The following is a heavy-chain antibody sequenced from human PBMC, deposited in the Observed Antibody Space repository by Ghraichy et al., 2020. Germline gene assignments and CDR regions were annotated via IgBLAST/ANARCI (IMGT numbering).Heavy chain of an antibody. V-gene: IGHV3-43*01. D-gene: IGHD3-3*01. Sequence: GGSLRLSCAASGFTFDDYTMHWVRQAPGKGLEWVSLISWDGGSTYYADSVKGRFTISRDNSKNSLYLQMNSLRTEDTALYYCAKEKGYDFWSGYSNYFDYWGQGTLVTVSS. J-gene: IGHJ4*02. CDR1: GFTFDDYT. CDR2: ISWDGGST. CDR3: AKEKGYDFWSGYSNYFDY.